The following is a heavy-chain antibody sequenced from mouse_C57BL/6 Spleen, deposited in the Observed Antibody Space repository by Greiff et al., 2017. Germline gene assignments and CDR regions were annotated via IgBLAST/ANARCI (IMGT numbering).Heavy chain of an antibody. CDR2: ISYDGSN. CDR3: ARNGYDVGY. V-gene: IGHV3-6*01. J-gene: IGHJ2*01. CDR1: GYSITSGYY. D-gene: IGHD2-2*01. Sequence: DVKLQESGPGLVKPSQSLSLTCSVTGYSITSGYYWNWIRKFPGNKLEWMGYISYDGSNNYNPSLKNRISITRDTSKNQFFLKLNSVTTEDTATYYCARNGYDVGYWGQGTTLTVSS.